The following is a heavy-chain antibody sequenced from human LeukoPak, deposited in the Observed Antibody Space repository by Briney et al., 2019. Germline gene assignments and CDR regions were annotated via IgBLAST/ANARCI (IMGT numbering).Heavy chain of an antibody. V-gene: IGHV3-49*03. J-gene: IGHJ4*02. CDR3: TRDRGAYNLYDY. Sequence: GGSLRLSCTASGFTFGDYAMSWIRQAPGKGREWVGFIRSKAYGETADYAASVKGRFTISRDDSKAIAYLQMNSLKTEDTAVYHCTRDRGAYNLYDYWGQGTLVTVSS. D-gene: IGHD1-1*01. CDR1: GFTFGDYA. CDR2: IRSKAYGETA.